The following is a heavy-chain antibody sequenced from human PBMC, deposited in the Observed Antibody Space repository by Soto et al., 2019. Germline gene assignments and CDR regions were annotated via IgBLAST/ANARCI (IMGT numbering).Heavy chain of an antibody. Sequence: GGSLRLSCAPSEFSFSSQSMNWVRQTPGKGLEWVSSISGGSDYIYYADSVKGRFTISRDNAKRSLFLQMNSLRVEDTAVYYCARSLCTGGRCYSFDYWGQGALVTVSS. CDR2: ISGGSDYI. D-gene: IGHD2-15*01. CDR1: EFSFSSQS. J-gene: IGHJ4*02. CDR3: ARSLCTGGRCYSFDY. V-gene: IGHV3-21*01.